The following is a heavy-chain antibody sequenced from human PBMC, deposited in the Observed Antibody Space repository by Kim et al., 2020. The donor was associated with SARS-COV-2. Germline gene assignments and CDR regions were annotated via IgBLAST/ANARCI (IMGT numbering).Heavy chain of an antibody. J-gene: IGHJ4*02. D-gene: IGHD5-12*01. CDR3: ARDSRVGYYFDY. V-gene: IGHV6-1*01. Sequence: KWYNDYAVSVKSRITINPDTSKNQFSLQLNSVTPEDTAVYYCARDSRVGYYFDYWGQGTLVTVSS. CDR2: KWYN.